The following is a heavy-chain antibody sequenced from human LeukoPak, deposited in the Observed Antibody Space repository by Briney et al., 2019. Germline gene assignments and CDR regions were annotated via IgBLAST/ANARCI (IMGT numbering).Heavy chain of an antibody. CDR2: IIPIFGIA. CDR3: ASGYYDSSGYSDY. Sequence: ASVKVSCKASGGTFSSYAISWVRQAPGQGLEWMGRIIPIFGIANYAQKFQGRVTITADKSTSTAYMELSSLRSEDTAVYYCASGYYDSSGYSDYWGQGTLVTVSS. D-gene: IGHD3-22*01. V-gene: IGHV1-69*04. J-gene: IGHJ4*02. CDR1: GGTFSSYA.